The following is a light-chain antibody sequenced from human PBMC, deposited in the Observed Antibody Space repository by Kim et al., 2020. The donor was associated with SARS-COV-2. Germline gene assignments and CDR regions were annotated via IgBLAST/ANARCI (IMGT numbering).Light chain of an antibody. CDR1: NSDVGGYNF. CDR3: SSYTSSNTLV. V-gene: IGLV2-14*03. CDR2: DVI. J-gene: IGLJ1*01. Sequence: GQSFTLSCTGTNSDVGGYNFVSWYQQHPGKVPKLILYDVINRPSGISPRFSGSKSGNTASLTISGLQADDEADYYCSSYTSSNTLVFGTGTKVTVL.